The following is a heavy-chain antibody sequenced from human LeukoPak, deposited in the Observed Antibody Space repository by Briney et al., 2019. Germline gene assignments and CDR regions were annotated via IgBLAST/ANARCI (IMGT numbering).Heavy chain of an antibody. CDR2: FDPEGGET. CDR1: GYTLTELS. CDR3: ATGTTFYYYYGMDV. V-gene: IGHV1-24*01. Sequence: GASVKVSCKVSGYTLTELSMHWVRQAPGKGLEWMGGFDPEGGETIYAQKFQGRVTMTEDTSTDTAYMELSSLRSEDTAVYYCATGTTFYYYYGMDVWGQGTTVTVSS. J-gene: IGHJ6*02. D-gene: IGHD1-7*01.